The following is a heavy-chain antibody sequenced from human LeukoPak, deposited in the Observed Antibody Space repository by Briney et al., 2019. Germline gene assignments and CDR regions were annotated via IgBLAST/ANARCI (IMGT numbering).Heavy chain of an antibody. D-gene: IGHD2-15*01. CDR2: IYPSGST. V-gene: IGHV4-4*07. Sequence: SETLSLTCSVSGGSISSYYWSWIRQPAGKGLEWIGRIYPSGSTNYNPSLKSRVTMSVDTSKNRFSLKLSSVTAAGTAVYYCARTSPRAATFDSWGQGTLVTVSS. CDR1: GGSISSYY. CDR3: ARTSPRAATFDS. J-gene: IGHJ4*02.